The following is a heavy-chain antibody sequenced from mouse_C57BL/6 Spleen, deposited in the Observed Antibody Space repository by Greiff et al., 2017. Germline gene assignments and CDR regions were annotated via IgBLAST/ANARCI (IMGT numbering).Heavy chain of an antibody. V-gene: IGHV5-17*01. J-gene: IGHJ4*01. Sequence: EVQVVESGGGLVKPGGSLKLSCAASGFTFSDYGMHWVRQAPEKGLGWVAYISSGSSTIYYEDTVKGRFPISRDNAKITLFLQMTSLWSEDTAIYYCAREFITTVVATEAMDYWGQGTSVTVSS. D-gene: IGHD1-1*01. CDR1: GFTFSDYG. CDR2: ISSGSSTI. CDR3: AREFITTVVATEAMDY.